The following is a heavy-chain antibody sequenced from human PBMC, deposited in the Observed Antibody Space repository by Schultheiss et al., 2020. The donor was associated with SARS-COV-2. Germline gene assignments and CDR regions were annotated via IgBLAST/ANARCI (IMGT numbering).Heavy chain of an antibody. V-gene: IGHV3-21*01. CDR2: ISSSSSYI. CDR1: GFTFSSYS. J-gene: IGHJ6*02. Sequence: GESLKISCAASGFTFSSYSMNWVRQAPGKGLEWVSSISSSSSYIYYADSVKGRFTISRDNAKNSLYLQMNSLRAEDTAVYYCARDFRYCSGGSCFYYGMDVWGQGTTVTVSS. D-gene: IGHD2-15*01. CDR3: ARDFRYCSGGSCFYYGMDV.